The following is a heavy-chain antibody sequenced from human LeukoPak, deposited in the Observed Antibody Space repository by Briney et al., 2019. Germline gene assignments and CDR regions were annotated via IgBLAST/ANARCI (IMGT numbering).Heavy chain of an antibody. Sequence: PGGSLRLSCAASGFTFSSYWMNWVRQAPGKGLEWVANIKQDGSEKYYVDSVKGRFTISRDNAKNSLYLQMNSLRAEDTAVYYCARLARRDGYNFDYWGQGTLVTVSS. J-gene: IGHJ4*02. CDR3: ARLARRDGYNFDY. V-gene: IGHV3-7*01. CDR2: IKQDGSEK. D-gene: IGHD5-24*01. CDR1: GFTFSSYW.